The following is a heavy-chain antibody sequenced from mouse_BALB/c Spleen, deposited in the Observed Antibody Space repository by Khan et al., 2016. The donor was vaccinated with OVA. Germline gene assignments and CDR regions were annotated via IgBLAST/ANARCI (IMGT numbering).Heavy chain of an antibody. CDR2: IWGGGGT. Sequence: VQLVESGPGLVAPSQSLSITCTVSGFSLSRYNIHWVRQPPGKGLEWLGMIWGGGGTDYNSTLKSRLSISKDNYKSKVFLKMNSLQTDDTAMYYCARAYYRYDDYYAMDYWGQGTSVTVSS. J-gene: IGHJ4*01. CDR1: GFSLSRYN. CDR3: ARAYYRYDDYYAMDY. V-gene: IGHV2-6-4*01. D-gene: IGHD2-14*01.